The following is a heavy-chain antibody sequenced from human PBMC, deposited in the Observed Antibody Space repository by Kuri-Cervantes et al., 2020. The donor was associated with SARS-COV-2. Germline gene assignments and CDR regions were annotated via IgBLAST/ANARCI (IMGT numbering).Heavy chain of an antibody. Sequence: GGSLRLSCVASGFSFRDYAMNWVRQAPGKGLEWISYITSRPTMYYADSVKGRFTVSRDNAKDSVYLQMNNLRVEDTAVYYCAREARQYCDSSTCYVGPSDDYWGQGTLVTVSS. V-gene: IGHV3-69-1*01. CDR2: ITSRPTM. CDR3: AREARQYCDSSTCYVGPSDDY. CDR1: GFSFRDYA. J-gene: IGHJ4*02. D-gene: IGHD2-2*01.